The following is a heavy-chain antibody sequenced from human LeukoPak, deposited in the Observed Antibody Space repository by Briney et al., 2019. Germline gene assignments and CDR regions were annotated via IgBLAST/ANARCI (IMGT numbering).Heavy chain of an antibody. V-gene: IGHV3-30*18. Sequence: GGSPRLSCAASGFTFSSYGMHWVRQAPGKGLEWVAVISYDGSNKYYADSVKGRFTISRDNSKNTLYLQMNSLRAEDTAVYYCAKDFVSSSWSFDYWGQGTLVTVSS. D-gene: IGHD6-13*01. CDR2: ISYDGSNK. CDR1: GFTFSSYG. J-gene: IGHJ4*02. CDR3: AKDFVSSSWSFDY.